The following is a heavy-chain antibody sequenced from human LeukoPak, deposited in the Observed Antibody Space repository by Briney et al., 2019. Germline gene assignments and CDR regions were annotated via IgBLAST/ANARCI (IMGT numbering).Heavy chain of an antibody. CDR2: ISLNSGSI. V-gene: IGHV3-9*01. D-gene: IGHD4-17*01. CDR3: ARDISLDSGFDY. J-gene: IGHJ4*02. Sequence: GLEWFSGISLNSGSIGYADSVKGRFTISRDNAKNSLYLQMNSLRAEDTALYYCARDISLDSGFDYWGQGTLVTVSS.